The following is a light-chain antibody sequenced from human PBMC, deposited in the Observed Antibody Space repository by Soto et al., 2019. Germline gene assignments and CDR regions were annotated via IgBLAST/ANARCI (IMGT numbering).Light chain of an antibody. CDR1: TSNIGYNF. Sequence: QSVLTQPPSVSAAPGQRVTISCSGSTSNIGYNFVSWYQQLPGGAPQLLIFENDNRGSGTPDRLSGSKSCTSGTLAITGLQTGDEADYYCATWESSLSIAVFGGGTKVTVL. CDR2: END. J-gene: IGLJ2*01. V-gene: IGLV1-51*02. CDR3: ATWESSLSIAV.